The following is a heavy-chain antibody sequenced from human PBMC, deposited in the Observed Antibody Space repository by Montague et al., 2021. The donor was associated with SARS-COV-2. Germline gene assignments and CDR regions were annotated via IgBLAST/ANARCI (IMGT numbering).Heavy chain of an antibody. CDR3: ARGGGSGYRYYFDY. CDR1: GGSNSRYY. Sequence: SETLSLTCTVSGGSNSRYYWSWIRQPPGKGLEWIGYVSDSGSDYXPSLKSRVTISVDTSKNQFSLMLSSVTAADTAVYYCARGGGSGYRYYFDYWGQGSLVTVSS. CDR2: VSDSGS. J-gene: IGHJ4*02. D-gene: IGHD3-22*01. V-gene: IGHV4-59*01.